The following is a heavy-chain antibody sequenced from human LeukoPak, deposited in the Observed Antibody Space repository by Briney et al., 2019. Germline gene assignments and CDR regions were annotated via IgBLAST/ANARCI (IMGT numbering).Heavy chain of an antibody. CDR2: ISSSSGTI. D-gene: IGHD3-9*01. J-gene: IGHJ3*02. Sequence: PGGSLRLSCAASGFTFSAYAMNWVRQAPGKGLEWVSYISSSSGTIYYADSVKGRFTISRDNANNSLFLQMNSLRAEDTAVYYRVNNYDILTGLGAFDIWGQGTMVTVSS. CDR1: GFTFSAYA. CDR3: VNNYDILTGLGAFDI. V-gene: IGHV3-48*01.